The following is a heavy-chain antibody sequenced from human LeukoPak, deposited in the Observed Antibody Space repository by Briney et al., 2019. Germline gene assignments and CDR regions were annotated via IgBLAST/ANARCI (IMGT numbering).Heavy chain of an antibody. CDR2: FDHTGTT. J-gene: IGHJ4*02. Sequence: SETLSLTCTVPGGSISSSDYYWGWIRQPPGKGLEWIGSFDHTGTTYYNPSLKSRVTTSVDTSKNQFSLRLSSVTAADTAVYYCARWVDLTVYWGQGTLVTASS. V-gene: IGHV4-39*01. D-gene: IGHD3-9*01. CDR1: GGSISSSDYY. CDR3: ARWVDLTVY.